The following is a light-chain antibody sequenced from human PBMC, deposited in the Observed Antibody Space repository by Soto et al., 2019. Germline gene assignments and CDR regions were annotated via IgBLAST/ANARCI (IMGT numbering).Light chain of an antibody. CDR3: SSFAGTNSFV. Sequence: ALTQPPSVSGSPGQSVTISCTGTSSDFNNYNRVSWYQRPPGTGPKLIIFEVNNRPSGVPDRFSGSKSDTTASLTVSGLQAEDEADYYCSSFAGTNSFVFGTGTKVTVL. V-gene: IGLV2-18*02. CDR1: SSDFNNYNR. CDR2: EVN. J-gene: IGLJ1*01.